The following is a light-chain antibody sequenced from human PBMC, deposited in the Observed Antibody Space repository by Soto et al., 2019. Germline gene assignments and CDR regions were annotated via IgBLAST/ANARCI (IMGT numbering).Light chain of an antibody. CDR3: SSYAGSNNLL. Sequence: QSVLTQLPSASGSPGQSVTISCTGTSSDVGGYNYVSWYQWLPGKAPKLMIYEVSKRPSGVPDRFSGSKSGNTASLTVSGLQAEDEADYYCSSYAGSNNLLFGGGTQLTVL. J-gene: IGLJ2*01. CDR2: EVS. CDR1: SSDVGGYNY. V-gene: IGLV2-8*01.